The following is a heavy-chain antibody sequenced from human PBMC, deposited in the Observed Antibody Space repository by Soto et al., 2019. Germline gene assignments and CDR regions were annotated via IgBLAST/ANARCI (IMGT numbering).Heavy chain of an antibody. V-gene: IGHV3-9*01. CDR3: AVSTAHIVLLPSPIHLSS. J-gene: IGHJ5*02. Sequence: GGCLRLSCAASGSTFDGDAFAMHWVRPAPGKGLGWVSGVSWGRVDVGYADPVQGRFTVSRDHSKNSLDLQMDSLRPGDTALYYFAVSTAHIVLLPSPIHLSSWGQST. CDR1: GSTFDGDAFA. CDR2: VSWGRVDV. D-gene: IGHD2-21*01.